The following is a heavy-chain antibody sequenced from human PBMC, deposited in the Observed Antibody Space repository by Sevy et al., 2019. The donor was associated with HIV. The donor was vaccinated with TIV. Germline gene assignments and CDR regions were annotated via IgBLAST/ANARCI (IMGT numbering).Heavy chain of an antibody. Sequence: GGSLRLSCAASGFTFDDYAMHWVRQAPGKGLEWVSGISWNSGSIGYADSVKGRFTISRDNAKNSLYLQMNSLRAEDMALYYCAKGLRGSDYYYYGMDVWGQGTTVTVSS. CDR3: AKGLRGSDYYYYGMDV. V-gene: IGHV3-9*03. CDR1: GFTFDDYA. J-gene: IGHJ6*02. CDR2: ISWNSGSI.